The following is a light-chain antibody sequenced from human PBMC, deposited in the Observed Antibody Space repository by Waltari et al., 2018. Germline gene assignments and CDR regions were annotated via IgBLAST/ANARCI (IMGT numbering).Light chain of an antibody. J-gene: IGKJ1*01. Sequence: DIQMTQSPSTLSASVGDRVTIPCRASQNINSWLAWYQQKPGKAPKRLMYKASSLESGVPSRFSGSGSGTEFTLTITSLQPDDFATYFCQHYNNYSPWTFGQGTKVEVK. CDR2: KAS. V-gene: IGKV1-5*03. CDR1: QNINSW. CDR3: QHYNNYSPWT.